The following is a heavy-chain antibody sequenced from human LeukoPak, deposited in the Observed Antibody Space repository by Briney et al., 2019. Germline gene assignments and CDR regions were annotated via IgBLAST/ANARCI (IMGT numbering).Heavy chain of an antibody. V-gene: IGHV1-18*01. CDR3: AREMATMGIHYYYYYMDV. Sequence: GASVKVSCKTSGYTFTTSGISWVRQAPGQGLEWMGWISAYNGNTNYAQKLQGRVTMTTDTSTSTAYMELRSLRSDDTAVYYCAREMATMGIHYYYYYMDVWGKGTTVTVSS. CDR2: ISAYNGNT. CDR1: GYTFTTSG. J-gene: IGHJ6*03. D-gene: IGHD5-24*01.